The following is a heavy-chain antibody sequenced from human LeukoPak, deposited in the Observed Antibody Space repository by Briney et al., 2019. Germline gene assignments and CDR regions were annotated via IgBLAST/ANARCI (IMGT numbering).Heavy chain of an antibody. J-gene: IGHJ4*02. V-gene: IGHV3-21*01. CDR3: ARDLAWGAY. CDR2: ITSSSSSI. D-gene: IGHD4/OR15-4a*01. Sequence: GGSLRLSCVASGFTFSIYTMSWVRQAPGKGLEWVSSITSSSSSIYSADSVKGRLTISRDNAKNSLYLEMTSLRDEDTAVYYCARDLAWGAYWGQGTLVTVSS. CDR1: GFTFSIYT.